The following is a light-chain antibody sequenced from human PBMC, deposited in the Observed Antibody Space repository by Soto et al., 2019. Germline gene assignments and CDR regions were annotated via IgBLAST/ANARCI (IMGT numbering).Light chain of an antibody. J-gene: IGKJ1*01. V-gene: IGKV1-5*03. CDR3: QQYNSYSWT. CDR2: KAS. Sequence: DIQMTQSPSTLSASVGDTVTITCRASQSFSNWLAWYQQKPRKAPKFLIYKASTLESGVPSRFSSSGSGTEFSLTNISRQPDDFATYYCQQYNSYSWTFGQGTKVEIK. CDR1: QSFSNW.